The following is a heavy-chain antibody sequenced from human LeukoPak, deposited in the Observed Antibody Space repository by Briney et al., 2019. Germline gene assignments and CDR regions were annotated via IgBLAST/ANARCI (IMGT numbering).Heavy chain of an antibody. J-gene: IGHJ4*02. CDR2: IRSKANSYAT. V-gene: IGHV3-73*01. Sequence: GESLRLSCAASGFTFSGSAMHWVRQASGKGLEWVGRIRSKANSYATAYAASVKGRFTISRDDSKNTAYLQMNSLKTEDTAVYYCTRRSGDYRTDYWGQGTLVTVSS. CDR1: GFTFSGSA. D-gene: IGHD4-17*01. CDR3: TRRSGDYRTDY.